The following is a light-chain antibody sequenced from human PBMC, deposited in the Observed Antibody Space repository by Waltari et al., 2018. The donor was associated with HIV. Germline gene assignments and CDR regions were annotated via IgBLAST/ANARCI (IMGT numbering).Light chain of an antibody. V-gene: IGKV3-15*01. CDR2: DAS. Sequence: ETVMTQSPATLSVSPGERATLSCRASQSVSSSLAWYQQKPGQAPRLLIYDASTRATDVPARFSGSGPGTEFTLTISGLQSEDFAVYYCQQYNNWPYTFGQGTKLEIK. CDR3: QQYNNWPYT. J-gene: IGKJ2*01. CDR1: QSVSSS.